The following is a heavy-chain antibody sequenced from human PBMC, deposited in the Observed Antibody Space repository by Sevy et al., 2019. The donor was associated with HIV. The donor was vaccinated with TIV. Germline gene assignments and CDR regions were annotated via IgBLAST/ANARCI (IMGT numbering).Heavy chain of an antibody. CDR3: ASDKGYCSSTSCSYFDY. J-gene: IGHJ4*02. CDR1: GGTFSSYA. CDR2: IIPIFGTA. Sequence: ASVKVSCKASGGTFSSYAISWVRQAPGQGLEWMGGIIPIFGTANYAQKFQGRVTITADESTSTAYMELSSLRSEDTAVDYCASDKGYCSSTSCSYFDYWGQGTLVTVSS. D-gene: IGHD2-2*01. V-gene: IGHV1-69*13.